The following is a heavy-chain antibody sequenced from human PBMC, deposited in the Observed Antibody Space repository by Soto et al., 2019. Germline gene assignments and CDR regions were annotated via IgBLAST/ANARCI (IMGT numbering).Heavy chain of an antibody. D-gene: IGHD6-19*01. V-gene: IGHV3-30-3*01. CDR2: ISYDGSNK. CDR1: GFTFSSYA. CDR3: ARDSSGWYYAMDV. J-gene: IGHJ6*02. Sequence: GGSLRLSCAASGFTFSSYAMHWVRQAPGKGLEWVAVISYDGSNKYYADSVKGRFTISRDNSKNTLYLQMNSLRAEDTAVYYCARDSSGWYYAMDVWGQGTTVTVSS.